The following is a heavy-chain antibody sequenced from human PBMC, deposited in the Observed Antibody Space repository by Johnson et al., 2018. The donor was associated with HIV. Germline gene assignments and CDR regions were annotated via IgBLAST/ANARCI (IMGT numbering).Heavy chain of an antibody. Sequence: QPGGSLRLSCVVSGFTFRSYWMTWVRQAPGKGLEWVANIKQDGSEKYYVDSVKGRFTISRDNAKNSLYLQMNGLRAEDTAVYYCARNEYSNYGGRDAFDIWGQGTMVTVPS. J-gene: IGHJ3*02. D-gene: IGHD4-11*01. CDR2: IKQDGSEK. CDR3: ARNEYSNYGGRDAFDI. V-gene: IGHV3-7*01. CDR1: GFTFRSYW.